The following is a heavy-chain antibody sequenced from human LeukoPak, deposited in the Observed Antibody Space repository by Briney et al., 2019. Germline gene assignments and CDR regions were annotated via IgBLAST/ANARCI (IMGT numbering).Heavy chain of an antibody. Sequence: PSETLSLTCAVYGGSFSGYYWSWIRQPPGKGLEWIGEINHSGSTNYNPSLKSRVTISVDTSKNQFSLKLSSVTAADTAVYYCARRVHMDVWGKGTTVTVSS. V-gene: IGHV4-34*01. CDR1: GGSFSGYY. J-gene: IGHJ6*03. CDR2: INHSGST. CDR3: ARRVHMDV.